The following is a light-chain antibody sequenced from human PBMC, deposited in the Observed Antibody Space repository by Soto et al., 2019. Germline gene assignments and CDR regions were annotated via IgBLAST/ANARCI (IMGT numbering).Light chain of an antibody. CDR3: SSYTSSTLVV. J-gene: IGLJ2*01. V-gene: IGLV2-14*01. Sequence: QSALTQPASVSGSPGQSITISCSGTSSDVGADNYVSWFQQYPGKAPKLLIYDVTNRPSGISHRFSGSKSGNTASLTISGLQAEDEADYHCSSYTSSTLVVFGGGTKLTVL. CDR2: DVT. CDR1: SSDVGADNY.